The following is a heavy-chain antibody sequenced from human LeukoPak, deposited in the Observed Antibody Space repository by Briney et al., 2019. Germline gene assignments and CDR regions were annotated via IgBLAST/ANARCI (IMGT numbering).Heavy chain of an antibody. J-gene: IGHJ6*03. D-gene: IGHD3-22*01. V-gene: IGHV1-18*01. CDR3: ARHNYYDSSGPDNSYYYYYMDV. CDR1: GYTFTSYG. CDR2: ISAYNGNT. Sequence: GASVKVSCKASGYTFTSYGISWVRQAPGQGREWMGWISAYNGNTNYAQKLQGRVTMTTDTSTSTAYMELRSLRSDDTAVYYCARHNYYDSSGPDNSYYYYYMDVWGKGTTVTVSS.